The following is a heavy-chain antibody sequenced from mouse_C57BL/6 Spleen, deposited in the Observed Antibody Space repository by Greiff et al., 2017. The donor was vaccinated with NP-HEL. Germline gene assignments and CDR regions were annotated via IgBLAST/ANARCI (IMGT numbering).Heavy chain of an antibody. J-gene: IGHJ3*01. V-gene: IGHV14-3*01. CDR1: GFNIKNTY. CDR2: IDPANGNT. Sequence: VQLKQSVAELVRPGASVKLSCTASGFNIKNTYMHWVKQRPEQGLEWIGRIDPANGNTKYAPKFQGKATITADTSSNTAYLQLSSLTSEDSAIYYCVYYGNYEEIFAYWGQGTLVTVSA. D-gene: IGHD2-1*01. CDR3: VYYGNYEEIFAY.